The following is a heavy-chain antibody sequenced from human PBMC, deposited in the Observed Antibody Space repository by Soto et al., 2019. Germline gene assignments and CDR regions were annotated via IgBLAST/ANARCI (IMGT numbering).Heavy chain of an antibody. V-gene: IGHV1-8*01. CDR2: MNPNSGNT. CDR3: ARVKSYYDYIWGSYRRKYFDY. CDR1: GYTFTSYD. D-gene: IGHD3-16*02. J-gene: IGHJ4*02. Sequence: ASVKVSCKASGYTFTSYDINWVRQATGQGLEWMGWMNPNSGNTGYAQKFQGRVTMTRNTSISTAYMELSSLRSEDTAVYYCARVKSYYDYIWGSYRRKYFDYWGQGTLVTVSS.